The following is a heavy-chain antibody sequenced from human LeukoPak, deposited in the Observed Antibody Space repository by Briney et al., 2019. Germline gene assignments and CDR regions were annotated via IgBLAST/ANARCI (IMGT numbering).Heavy chain of an antibody. CDR3: ARAHQRGYYDSGAFDI. V-gene: IGHV4-39*07. CDR1: GGSISDYY. D-gene: IGHD3-22*01. J-gene: IGHJ3*02. Sequence: SETLSLTCTVSGGSISDYYWGWIRQPPGKGLEWIGSIYYSGSTYYNPSLKSRVTISVDTSKNQFSLKLSSVTAADTAVYYCARAHQRGYYDSGAFDIWGQGTMVTVSS. CDR2: IYYSGST.